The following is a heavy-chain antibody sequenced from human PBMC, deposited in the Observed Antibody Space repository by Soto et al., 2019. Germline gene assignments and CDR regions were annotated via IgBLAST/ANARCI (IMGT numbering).Heavy chain of an antibody. D-gene: IGHD3-10*01. CDR2: IIPIFGTS. V-gene: IGHV1-69*13. Sequence: SVKVSCKASGGTFSSYAISWVRQAPGQGLEWMGGIIPIFGTSNYAQKFQGRVAITADESTSTAYMELSSLRSEDTAVYYCARDRDHYYGSVPYGTEGWGKGNTVTVSS. J-gene: IGHJ6*04. CDR1: GGTFSSYA. CDR3: ARDRDHYYGSVPYGTEG.